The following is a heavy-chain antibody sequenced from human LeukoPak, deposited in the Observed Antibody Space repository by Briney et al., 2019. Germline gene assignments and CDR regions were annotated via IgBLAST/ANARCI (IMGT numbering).Heavy chain of an antibody. CDR2: INHSGST. D-gene: IGHD2-15*01. Sequence: PGTLCLTCAVSGGSFSGYYWSWIRETPGKGLEWVGEINHSGSTNSNPSLKSRVTISVDTSKNQFSLKLSSVTAADTAVYYCARFETVAATWAYFDYWGQGTLVTVSS. V-gene: IGHV4-34*01. CDR3: ARFETVAATWAYFDY. J-gene: IGHJ4*02. CDR1: GGSFSGYY.